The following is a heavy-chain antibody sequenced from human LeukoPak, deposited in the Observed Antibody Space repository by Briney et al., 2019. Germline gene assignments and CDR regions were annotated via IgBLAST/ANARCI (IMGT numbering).Heavy chain of an antibody. J-gene: IGHJ5*02. D-gene: IGHD3-3*01. Sequence: RGSLRLSCAASGFTFSSYWMHWVRQAPGKGLVWVSRINSDGSSTSYADSVKGRFTISRDNAKNTLYLQMNSLRAEDTAVYYCARDQQDYDFWSGTTNWFDPWGQGTLVTVSS. V-gene: IGHV3-74*01. CDR1: GFTFSSYW. CDR3: ARDQQDYDFWSGTTNWFDP. CDR2: INSDGSST.